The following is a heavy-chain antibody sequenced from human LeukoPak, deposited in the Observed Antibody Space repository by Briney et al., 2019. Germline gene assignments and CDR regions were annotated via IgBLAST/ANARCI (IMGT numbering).Heavy chain of an antibody. CDR1: GGTFSSYA. Sequence: ASVKVSCKASGGTFSSYAISWVRQAPGQGLEWMGGIIPIFGTANYAQKFQGRVTITADESTSTAYMELSSLRSEDTAVYYCGRDRPMRAAAGTGYFDYWGQGTLVTVSS. D-gene: IGHD6-13*01. V-gene: IGHV1-69*13. CDR2: IIPIFGTA. CDR3: GRDRPMRAAAGTGYFDY. J-gene: IGHJ4*02.